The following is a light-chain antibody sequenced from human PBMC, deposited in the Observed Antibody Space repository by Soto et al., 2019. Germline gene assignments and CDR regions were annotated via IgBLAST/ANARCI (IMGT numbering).Light chain of an antibody. V-gene: IGKV1-12*01. CDR3: QQSKSFPLT. J-gene: IGKJ4*01. CDR2: IAS. CDR1: QDINSW. Sequence: DIQMTQSPSSVSASVGDRVTITCRASQDINSWLTWYQQKPGKAPKVLIYIASRLQPGVPSRFSGRGSRGDLSLTISNLQPEDFATYFCQQSKSFPLTVGGGTKVDIK.